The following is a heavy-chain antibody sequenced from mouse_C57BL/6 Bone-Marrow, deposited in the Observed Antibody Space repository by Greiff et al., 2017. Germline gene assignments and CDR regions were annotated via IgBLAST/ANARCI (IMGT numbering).Heavy chain of an antibody. CDR3: ASPLCSNNFDV. J-gene: IGHJ1*03. CDR1: GFTFSSYG. V-gene: IGHV5-6*01. Sequence: EVKLVESGGDLVKPGGSLKLSCAASGFTFSSYGMSWVRQTPDKRLEWVATISSGCSYTYYPDSVKGRFTISRDNAKNTLYLQMISLTSEDTAMYYCASPLCSNNFDVWGTGTTVTVSS. CDR2: ISSGCSYT. D-gene: IGHD6-1*01.